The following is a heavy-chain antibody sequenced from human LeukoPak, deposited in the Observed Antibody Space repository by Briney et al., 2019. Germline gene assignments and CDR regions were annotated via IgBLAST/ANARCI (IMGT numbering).Heavy chain of an antibody. CDR3: ARELTYSAYDTYNWFDP. V-gene: IGHV1-3*01. J-gene: IGHJ5*02. D-gene: IGHD5-12*01. Sequence: VASVKVSCKASGYTFTSYAMHWVRQAPGQRLEWLGWINAGYGNTKYSQKFQGRVTITRDTSASTAYMELSSLRSEDSAVYYCARELTYSAYDTYNWFDPRGQGTLVTVSS. CDR2: INAGYGNT. CDR1: GYTFTSYA.